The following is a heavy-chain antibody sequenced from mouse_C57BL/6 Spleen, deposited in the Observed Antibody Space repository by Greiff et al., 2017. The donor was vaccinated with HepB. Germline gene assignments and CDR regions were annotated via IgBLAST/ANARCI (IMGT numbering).Heavy chain of an antibody. CDR1: GYSFTDYN. D-gene: IGHD2-2*01. CDR2: INPNYGTT. J-gene: IGHJ3*01. Sequence: EVQLQQSGPELVKPGASVKISCKASGYSFTDYNMNWVKQSNGKSLEWIGVINPNYGTTSYNQKFKGKATLTVDQSSSRAYMQLNRLTSEDSAVYYCARSYGYDEKSWFAYWGQGTLVTVSA. CDR3: ARSYGYDEKSWFAY. V-gene: IGHV1-39*01.